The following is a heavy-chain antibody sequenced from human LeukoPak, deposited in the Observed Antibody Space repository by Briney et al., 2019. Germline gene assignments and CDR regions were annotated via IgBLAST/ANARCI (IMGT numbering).Heavy chain of an antibody. Sequence: TGRSLRLSCAASGFTFSTYAMHWVRQAPGKGLEWVAFISYDGTNKYHADSVKGRFTISRDNSKNTLYLQMNSLRAEDTAVYYCARGGSTLDYWGQGTLVTVSS. CDR1: GFTFSTYA. J-gene: IGHJ4*02. D-gene: IGHD2-2*01. CDR3: ARGGSTLDY. V-gene: IGHV3-30*14. CDR2: ISYDGTNK.